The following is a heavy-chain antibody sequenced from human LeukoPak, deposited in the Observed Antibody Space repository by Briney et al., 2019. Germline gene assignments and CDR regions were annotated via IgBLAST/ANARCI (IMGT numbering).Heavy chain of an antibody. Sequence: PGGSLRLSCAASGFTFSSYGMHWVRQAPGKGLEWVAVISYDGSNKYYADSVKGRFTISRDNSKNTLYLQMNSLRAEDTAVYYCAKGYNLVDHWGQGTLVTVSS. CDR2: ISYDGSNK. D-gene: IGHD1-20*01. CDR3: AKGYNLVDH. J-gene: IGHJ4*02. V-gene: IGHV3-30*18. CDR1: GFTFSSYG.